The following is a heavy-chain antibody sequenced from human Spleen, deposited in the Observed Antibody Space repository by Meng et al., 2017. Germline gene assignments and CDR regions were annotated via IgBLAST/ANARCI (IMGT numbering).Heavy chain of an antibody. D-gene: IGHD2-21*01. V-gene: IGHV4-4*02. CDR1: GDSISSRDW. Sequence: QVQRAESGPGLVKPSGALSLTCAVSGDSISSRDWWSWVRQPPGKGLEWIGEISQGSGRTNYNPSLKSRVTISLDKSKNQFSLNVNSVTAADTAVYYCVRNEGYSFGAWGQGTLVTVSS. J-gene: IGHJ5*02. CDR3: VRNEGYSFGA. CDR2: ISQGSGRT.